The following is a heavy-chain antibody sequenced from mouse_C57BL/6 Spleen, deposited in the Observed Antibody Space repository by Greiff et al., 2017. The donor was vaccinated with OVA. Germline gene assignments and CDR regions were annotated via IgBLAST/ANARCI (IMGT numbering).Heavy chain of an antibody. Sequence: QVQLKQSGPELVKPGASVKISCKASGYAFSSSWMNWVKQRPGKGLEWIGRIYPGDGDTNYNGKFKGKATLTADKSSSTAYMQLSSLTSEDSAVYFCAREGHYGSSPFAYWGQGTLVTVSA. CDR1: GYAFSSSW. D-gene: IGHD1-1*01. CDR2: IYPGDGDT. V-gene: IGHV1-82*01. CDR3: AREGHYGSSPFAY. J-gene: IGHJ3*01.